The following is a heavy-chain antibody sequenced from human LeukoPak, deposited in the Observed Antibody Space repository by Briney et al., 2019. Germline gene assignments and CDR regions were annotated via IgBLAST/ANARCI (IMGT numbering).Heavy chain of an antibody. CDR3: ARGEYYYDSSGYYPFDY. Sequence: GGSLRLSCAASGFTFSDYYMSWIRQAPGKGLEWVSYISSSGGTIYYADSVKGRFTISRDNAKNSLYLQMNSLRAEDTAVYYCARGEYYYDSSGYYPFDYWGQGTLATVSS. CDR2: ISSSGGTI. J-gene: IGHJ4*02. CDR1: GFTFSDYY. V-gene: IGHV3-11*01. D-gene: IGHD3-22*01.